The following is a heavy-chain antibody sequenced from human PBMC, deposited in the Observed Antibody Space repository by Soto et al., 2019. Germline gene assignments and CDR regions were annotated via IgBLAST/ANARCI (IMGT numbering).Heavy chain of an antibody. CDR3: ARDTALVRSGYYYSGMDV. D-gene: IGHD5-18*01. J-gene: IGHJ6*02. V-gene: IGHV1-69*13. Sequence: GASVKVSCKASGDTFSSYAISWVRQAPGQGPEWMGGIIPIFGSVNYAQKFQGRVTITADESTGTAYMELSSLRSEDTAVYYCARDTALVRSGYYYSGMDVWGQGTTVTV. CDR2: IIPIFGSV. CDR1: GDTFSSYA.